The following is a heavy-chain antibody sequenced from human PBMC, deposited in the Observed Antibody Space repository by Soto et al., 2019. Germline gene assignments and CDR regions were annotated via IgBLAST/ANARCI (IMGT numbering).Heavy chain of an antibody. Sequence: ASVKVSCKASGYTFTGYYMHWVRQAPGQGLEWMGWINPNSGGTNYAQKFQGRVTMTRDTSISTAYMELSRLRSDDTAVYYCARDSGWYEGYYYCMDVWGQGTTVTVSS. CDR2: INPNSGGT. D-gene: IGHD6-19*01. CDR1: GYTFTGYY. J-gene: IGHJ6*02. V-gene: IGHV1-2*02. CDR3: ARDSGWYEGYYYCMDV.